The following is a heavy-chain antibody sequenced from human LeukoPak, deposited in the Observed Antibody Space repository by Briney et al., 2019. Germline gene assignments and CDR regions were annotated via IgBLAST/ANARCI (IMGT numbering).Heavy chain of an antibody. CDR3: ARHSVVSIAVAP. Sequence: SETLSLTCTVSGGSISSSSYYWGWIRQPPGKGLEWIGSIYYSGSTYYNPSLKSRVTISVDTSKNQFSLKLSSVTAADTAVYYCARHSVVSIAVAPWGQGTLVTVSS. D-gene: IGHD6-19*01. CDR2: IYYSGST. CDR1: GGSISSSSYY. J-gene: IGHJ5*02. V-gene: IGHV4-39*01.